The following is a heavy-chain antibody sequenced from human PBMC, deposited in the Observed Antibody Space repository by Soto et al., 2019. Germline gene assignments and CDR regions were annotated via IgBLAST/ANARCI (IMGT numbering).Heavy chain of an antibody. J-gene: IGHJ5*02. D-gene: IGHD6-19*01. CDR3: ARDRGLCSGWYGWFDP. CDR1: GGSISSYF. V-gene: IGHV4-59*01. CDR2: IYYSEST. Sequence: QVQLQESGPGLVKPSETLSLTCTVSGGSISSYFWSWIRQPPGKGLEWIGYIYYSESTNYNPSLNSRVTIAVDPAKNQFSLKLSSVTAADTAVYYCARDRGLCSGWYGWFDPWGQGSLVTVSS.